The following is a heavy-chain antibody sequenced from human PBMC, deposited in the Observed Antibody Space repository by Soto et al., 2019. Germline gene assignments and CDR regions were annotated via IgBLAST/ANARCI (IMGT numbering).Heavy chain of an antibody. CDR1: GYTFTSYA. CDR2: INAGNGNT. J-gene: IGHJ4*02. V-gene: IGHV1-3*01. Sequence: ASVKVSCKASGYTFTSYAMHWVRQAPGQRLEWMGWINAGNGNTKYSQKFQGRVTITRDTSASTAYMELSSLTSEDTAVYYCASAVEVSADFDYWGQGTLVPGS. CDR3: ASAVEVSADFDY. D-gene: IGHD1-1*01.